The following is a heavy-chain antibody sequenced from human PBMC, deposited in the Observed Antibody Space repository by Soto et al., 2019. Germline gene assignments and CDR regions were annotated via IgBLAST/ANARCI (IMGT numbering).Heavy chain of an antibody. V-gene: IGHV1-24*01. J-gene: IGHJ4*02. D-gene: IGHD3-3*01. CDR1: GYTLTELS. Sequence: ASVKVSCKVSGYTLTELSMHWVRQAPGKGLEWMGGFDPEDGETIYAQKFQGRVTMTEDTSTDTAYMELSSLRSEDTAVYYCATVRRGLRFLEWSEPIYFDYWAQGTLVPVSS. CDR2: FDPEDGET. CDR3: ATVRRGLRFLEWSEPIYFDY.